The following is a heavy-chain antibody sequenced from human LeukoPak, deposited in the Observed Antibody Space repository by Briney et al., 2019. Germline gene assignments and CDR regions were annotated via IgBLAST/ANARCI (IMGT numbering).Heavy chain of an antibody. J-gene: IGHJ4*02. Sequence: GGFLRLSCAGSGFTFSDYSINWVRQAPGKGLELVSSINPTSSSIYYADAVRGRFTSSRDNAKSSLYLQMNGLTVEDTAVYYCVRLRRNSDRSYYYYYYDHWGQGILVTVSS. V-gene: IGHV3-21*01. D-gene: IGHD3-22*01. CDR1: GFTFSDYS. CDR3: VRLRRNSDRSYYYYYYDH. CDR2: INPTSSSI.